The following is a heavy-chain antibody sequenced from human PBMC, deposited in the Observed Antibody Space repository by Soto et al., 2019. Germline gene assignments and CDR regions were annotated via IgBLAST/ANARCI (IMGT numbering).Heavy chain of an antibody. CDR2: ISYDGSNK. CDR1: GFTFSSYA. Sequence: GGSLRLSCAASGFTFSSYAMHWVRQAPGKGLEWVAVISYDGSNKYYADSVKGRFTISRDNSKNTLYLQMNSLRAEDTAVYYCARDESIFGVVINYYYGMDVWGQGTTVTVSS. J-gene: IGHJ6*02. CDR3: ARDESIFGVVINYYYGMDV. D-gene: IGHD3-3*01. V-gene: IGHV3-30-3*01.